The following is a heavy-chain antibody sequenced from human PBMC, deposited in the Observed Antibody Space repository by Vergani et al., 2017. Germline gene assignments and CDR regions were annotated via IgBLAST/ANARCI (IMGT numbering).Heavy chain of an antibody. CDR2: IYRTGRT. J-gene: IGHJ4*02. CDR1: GFSIDNGHY. D-gene: IGHD3-9*01. CDR3: ARRSGIVYDIFSGTKYFFDF. Sequence: QVQLQESGPGLVKPSETLSLTCAVSGFSIDNGHYWDWIRQPPGKGLEWIGSIYRTGRTHFNPSLKSRVTISVDTSNNHFSLRLNSLTAADTAVYYCARRSGIVYDIFSGTKYFFDFWGQGTLVTVSS. V-gene: IGHV4-38-2*01.